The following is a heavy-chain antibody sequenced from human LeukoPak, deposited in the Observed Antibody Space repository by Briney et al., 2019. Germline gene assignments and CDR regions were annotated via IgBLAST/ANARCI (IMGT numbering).Heavy chain of an antibody. D-gene: IGHD2-8*01. CDR1: GGSISSGGYY. J-gene: IGHJ4*02. V-gene: IGHV4-31*03. Sequence: PSETLSLTCTVSGGSISSGGYYWSWIRQHPGKGLEWIGYIYYSGSTYYNPSLKSRVTISVVTSKNQFSLKLSSVTAADTAVYYCARFDCTNGVCYIDYWGQGTLVTVSS. CDR3: ARFDCTNGVCYIDY. CDR2: IYYSGST.